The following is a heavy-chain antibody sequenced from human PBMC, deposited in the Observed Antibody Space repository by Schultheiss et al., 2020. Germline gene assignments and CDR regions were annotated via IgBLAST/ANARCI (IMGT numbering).Heavy chain of an antibody. Sequence: GGSLRLSCAASGFTFSSYWMNWVRQAPGKGLEWVASIKEDEGEKYYVDSVKGRFTVSRDNAKNSLYLQMNSLRAEDTAVYYCVRDRVSGWRSDAFDIWGQGTMVTVSS. CDR3: VRDRVSGWRSDAFDI. CDR2: IKEDEGEK. CDR1: GFTFSSYW. J-gene: IGHJ3*02. V-gene: IGHV3-7*03. D-gene: IGHD6-19*01.